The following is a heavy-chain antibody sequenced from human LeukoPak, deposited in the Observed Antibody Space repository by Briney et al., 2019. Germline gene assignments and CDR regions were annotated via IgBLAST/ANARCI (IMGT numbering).Heavy chain of an antibody. Sequence: AASVKVSCKASGYTFTSYGISWVRQAPGQGLEWMGWINPNSGGTNYAQKFQGRVTMTRDTSISTAYMELSRLRSDDTAVYYCARITGDYYDSSGYDYWGQGTLVTVSS. CDR3: ARITGDYYDSSGYDY. D-gene: IGHD3-22*01. J-gene: IGHJ4*02. CDR2: INPNSGGT. V-gene: IGHV1-2*02. CDR1: GYTFTSYG.